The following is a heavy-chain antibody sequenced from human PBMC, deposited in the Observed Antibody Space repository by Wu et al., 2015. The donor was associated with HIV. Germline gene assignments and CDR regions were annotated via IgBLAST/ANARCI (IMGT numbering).Heavy chain of an antibody. J-gene: IGHJ4*02. Sequence: QVQLVQSGAEVKKPGASVKVPCKASGYTFTGYYMHWVRQAPRQGLEWMGWINPNSGGTNYAQKFQGRVTMTRDTSISTAYMELSRLRSDDTAVYYCARDWEFYGSGSYVDYWGQGTLVTV. CDR2: INPNSGGT. V-gene: IGHV1-2*02. CDR3: ARDWEFYGSGSYVDY. D-gene: IGHD3-10*01. CDR1: GYTFTGYY.